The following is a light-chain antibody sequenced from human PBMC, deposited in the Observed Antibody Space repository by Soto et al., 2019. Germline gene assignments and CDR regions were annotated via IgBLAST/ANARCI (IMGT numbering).Light chain of an antibody. V-gene: IGKV1-39*01. CDR1: QSISSY. CDR2: PAS. Sequence: DIPMTQSPSSLSASVGDRVTITCRASQSISSYLNWYQQKPGKAPKLLIYPASTLPSGVPSRCRGSGSGTDFTLTISSLQAEDFATYSCHQTSSTVFTFGPGTKVAIK. CDR3: HQTSSTVFT. J-gene: IGKJ3*01.